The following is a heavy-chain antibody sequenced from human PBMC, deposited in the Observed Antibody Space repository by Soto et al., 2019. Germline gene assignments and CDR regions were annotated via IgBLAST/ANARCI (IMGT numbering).Heavy chain of an antibody. V-gene: IGHV4-34*01. CDR3: ARESHDILTGPPWVWYFDL. Sequence: QVQLQQWGAGPLRPLETSSLTSGVPGGPFGAFYGPGFRHSPGKGLGWIGEINDRGSINYNPSLKSRVSISVDTSKNHYSLNLRSVTAADTAVYYCARESHDILTGPPWVWYFDLWGRGTLVTVSS. CDR2: INDRGSI. CDR1: GGPFGAFY. J-gene: IGHJ2*01. D-gene: IGHD3-9*01.